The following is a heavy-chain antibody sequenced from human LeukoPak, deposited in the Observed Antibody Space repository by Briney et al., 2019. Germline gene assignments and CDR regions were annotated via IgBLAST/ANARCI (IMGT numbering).Heavy chain of an antibody. J-gene: IGHJ6*03. D-gene: IGHD3-22*01. CDR3: TRGSIADYYMDV. Sequence: SETLSLTCTVSGGSISSYYWSWIRQPPGKGLEWIGHIYYSGSTNYNPSLKSRVTISVDTSKNQFSLKLSSVAAADTAVYYCTRGSIADYYMDVWGKGTTVTISS. CDR1: GGSISSYY. V-gene: IGHV4-59*01. CDR2: IYYSGST.